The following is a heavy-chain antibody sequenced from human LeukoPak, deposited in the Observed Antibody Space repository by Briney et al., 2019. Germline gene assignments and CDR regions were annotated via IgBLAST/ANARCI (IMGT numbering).Heavy chain of an antibody. CDR2: IKQDGSET. J-gene: IGHJ3*02. CDR1: GFTFSSYW. Sequence: PGGSLRLSCAASGFTFSSYWMSWVRHYPGKGLEWVANIKQDGSETYYADSVKGRFTISRDNAKRSLYLQMNSLRAEDTAVYYCARDGELGCPADAFDIWGQGTMVTVSS. V-gene: IGHV3-7*01. D-gene: IGHD4/OR15-4a*01. CDR3: ARDGELGCPADAFDI.